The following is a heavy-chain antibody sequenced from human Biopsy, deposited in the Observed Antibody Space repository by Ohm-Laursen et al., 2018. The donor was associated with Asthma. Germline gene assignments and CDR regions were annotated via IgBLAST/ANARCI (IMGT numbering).Heavy chain of an antibody. CDR2: IRPGQPDI. V-gene: IGHV3-23*01. CDR3: VKDTLIDSKNYYTFEV. Sequence: GSLRLSCAAFGFAFSNYPMSWARQAPGKGLAWVGTIRPGQPDIDYEPPVRGRFFISRDDSKNTLYLDMTSLRAEDAAIYYCVKDTLIDSKNYYTFEVWGQGTMVTASS. CDR1: GFAFSNYP. J-gene: IGHJ3*01. D-gene: IGHD3-22*01.